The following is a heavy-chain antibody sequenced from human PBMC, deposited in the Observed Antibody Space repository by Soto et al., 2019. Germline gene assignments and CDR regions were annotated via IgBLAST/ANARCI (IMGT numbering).Heavy chain of an antibody. Sequence: GGSLRLSCAASGFTFSSYDMHWVRQATGKGLEWVSAIGTAGDTYYPGSVKGRFTISRENAKNSLYLQMNSLRAGDTVVYFCARRALSHAFVDYWGQGALVTVSS. D-gene: IGHD3-10*01. CDR1: GFTFSSYD. CDR3: ARRALSHAFVDY. J-gene: IGHJ4*02. V-gene: IGHV3-13*01. CDR2: IGTAGDT.